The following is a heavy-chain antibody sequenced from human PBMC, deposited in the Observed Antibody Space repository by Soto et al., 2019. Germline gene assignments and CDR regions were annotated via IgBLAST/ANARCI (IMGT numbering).Heavy chain of an antibody. CDR2: ISTSGTT. D-gene: IGHD6-19*01. CDR1: GASISSYF. V-gene: IGHV4-4*07. CDR3: AREAGPDRWFVP. J-gene: IGHJ5*02. Sequence: SETLSLTCTVSGASISSYFWTWIRQPAGKGLDWIGRISTSGTTNYNPSLKSRVTRSVDTSKNHFSLNLSSVTAADTVVYYCAREAGPDRWFVPWGQGTLVTGSS.